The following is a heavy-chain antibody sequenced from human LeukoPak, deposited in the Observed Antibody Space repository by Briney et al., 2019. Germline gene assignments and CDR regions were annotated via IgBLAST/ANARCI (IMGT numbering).Heavy chain of an antibody. D-gene: IGHD1-1*01. CDR1: GFTFSRYG. V-gene: IGHV3-30*18. CDR3: AKVVLSGTGDYYYYGMDV. J-gene: IGHJ6*02. Sequence: GGSLRLSCAASGFTFSRYGMHWVRQAPGKGLECVALISDDGRKKFYADSVKGRFTISRDNSKNTLYLQMNSLRAEDTAVHYCAKVVLSGTGDYYYYGMDVWGQGTTVTVSS. CDR2: ISDDGRKK.